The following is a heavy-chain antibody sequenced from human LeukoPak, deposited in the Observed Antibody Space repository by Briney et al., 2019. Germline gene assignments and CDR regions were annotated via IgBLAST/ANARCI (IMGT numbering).Heavy chain of an antibody. CDR1: GGSISSSSYY. Sequence: SETLSLTCTVSGGSISSSSYYWGWIRQPPGKGLEWIGSIYYSGSTYYNPSLKSRVTISVDTSKKQVSLKLSSVTAADTAVYYYARQTVRYFDWSDAFDIWGQGTMVTVSS. D-gene: IGHD3-9*01. CDR3: ARQTVRYFDWSDAFDI. V-gene: IGHV4-39*01. J-gene: IGHJ3*02. CDR2: IYYSGST.